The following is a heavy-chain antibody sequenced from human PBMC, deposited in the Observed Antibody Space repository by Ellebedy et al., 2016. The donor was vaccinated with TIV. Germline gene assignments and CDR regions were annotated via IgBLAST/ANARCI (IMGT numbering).Heavy chain of an antibody. CDR1: GYTFTGYY. J-gene: IGHJ4*02. CDR3: ARDGAVTTVFDY. V-gene: IGHV1-2*04. D-gene: IGHD4-17*01. CDR2: INPNSSGT. Sequence: AASVKVSCKASGYTFTGYYMHWVRQAPGQGLEWVGWINPNSSGTNYAQKFQGWVTMTRDTSISTAYMELSRLRSDDTAVYYCARDGAVTTVFDYWGQGTLVTVSS.